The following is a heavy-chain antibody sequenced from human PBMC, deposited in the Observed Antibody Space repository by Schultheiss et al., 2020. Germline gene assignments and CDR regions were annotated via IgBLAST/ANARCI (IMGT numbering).Heavy chain of an antibody. D-gene: IGHD1-7*01. CDR3: ARWGTGTGDKYYFDY. V-gene: IGHV4-31*03. CDR1: GGSISSGGYY. J-gene: IGHJ4*02. CDR2: IYYSGST. Sequence: SETLTLTCTVSGGSISSGGYYWSWIRQHPGKGLEWIGYIYYSGSTYYNPSLKSRVTISVDTSKNQFSLKLSSVTAADTAVYYCARWGTGTGDKYYFDYWGQGTLVTVSS.